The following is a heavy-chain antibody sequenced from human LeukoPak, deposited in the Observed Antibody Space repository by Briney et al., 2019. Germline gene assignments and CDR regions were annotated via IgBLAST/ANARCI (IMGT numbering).Heavy chain of an antibody. CDR1: GGSFSGYY. V-gene: IGHV4-34*01. D-gene: IGHD2-2*01. CDR2: INHSGST. CDR3: ARGPDIVVVPAAKHFDY. Sequence: KASETLSLTCAVYGGSFSGYYWSWIRQPPGKGLEWIGEINHSGSTNYNPSLKSRVSISVDTSKNQFSLKLSSVTAADTAVYYCARGPDIVVVPAAKHFDYWGQGTLVTVSS. J-gene: IGHJ4*02.